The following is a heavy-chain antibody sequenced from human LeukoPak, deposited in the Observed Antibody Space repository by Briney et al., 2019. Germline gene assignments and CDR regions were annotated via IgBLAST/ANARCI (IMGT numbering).Heavy chain of an antibody. V-gene: IGHV3-7*03. CDR3: ATLLDYYDRSDSHQGGD. CDR2: IKQDGTEE. Sequence: GGSLRLSCVASGFTFSSSWMSWVRRAPGKGLEWVANIKQDGTEEYYVDSVRGRFSISKDNAKNSLYLQMNSLRAEDTAVYYCATLLDYYDRSDSHQGGDWGQGTLVTVSS. D-gene: IGHD3-22*01. J-gene: IGHJ4*02. CDR1: GFTFSSSW.